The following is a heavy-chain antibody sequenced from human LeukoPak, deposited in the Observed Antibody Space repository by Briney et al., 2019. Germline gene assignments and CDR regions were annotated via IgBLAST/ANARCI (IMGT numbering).Heavy chain of an antibody. D-gene: IGHD3-16*01. CDR2: IYYSGST. V-gene: IGHV4-39*07. CDR1: GHSISSSTYY. CDR3: ARVKYVWDPEYFDY. Sequence: SETLSLTCTVSGHSISSSTYYWGWIRQPSGRRLEWIGGIYYSGSTYHNPSLKSRVTMSVDTSKNQFSLSLSSVTAADTAVYYCARVKYVWDPEYFDYWGQGSLVTVSS. J-gene: IGHJ4*02.